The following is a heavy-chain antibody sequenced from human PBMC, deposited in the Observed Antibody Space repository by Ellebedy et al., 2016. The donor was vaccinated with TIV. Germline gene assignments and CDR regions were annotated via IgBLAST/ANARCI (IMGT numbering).Heavy chain of an antibody. V-gene: IGHV4-59*01. CDR1: DGSISTYY. CDR3: ARDLGTYGQTWFDP. CDR2: AFYTGYS. J-gene: IGHJ5*02. Sequence: MPSETLSLTCTVSDGSISTYYWSWIRQPPGKVLEWIGLAFYTGYSNYNPSLKSRLSMPVDTSKNQLSLRLTSVTAADSAVYYCARDLGTYGQTWFDPWGQGILVTVAS. D-gene: IGHD3-16*01.